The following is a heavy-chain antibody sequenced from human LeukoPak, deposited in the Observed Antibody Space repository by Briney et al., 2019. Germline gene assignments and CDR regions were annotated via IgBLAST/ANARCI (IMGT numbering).Heavy chain of an antibody. CDR1: GGSFRGYY. V-gene: IGHV4-34*01. D-gene: IGHD2-2*01. CDR3: ASTERCSTTCPLDY. Sequence: AETLSLTCAVYGGSFRGYYWSWIRRPPGKGLEWIGEINHSGSTNYNPSLKSRVTISLDTSMKKFSLKLNSVTAADTAVYYCASTERCSTTCPLDYWGQGTLVTVSS. CDR2: INHSGST. J-gene: IGHJ4*02.